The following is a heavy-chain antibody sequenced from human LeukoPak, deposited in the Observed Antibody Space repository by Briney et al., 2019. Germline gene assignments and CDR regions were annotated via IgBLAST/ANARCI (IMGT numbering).Heavy chain of an antibody. J-gene: IGHJ4*02. V-gene: IGHV4-39*01. CDR2: IYYSGST. CDR1: GGSISSSSYY. Sequence: SETLSLTCTVSGGSISSSSYYWGWIRQPPGKGLEWIGSIYYSGSTYYNPSLKSRVTISVDTSKNQFSLKLSSVTAADTAVYYCARLISSWYFDNWGQGTLVTVSS. D-gene: IGHD6-13*01. CDR3: ARLISSWYFDN.